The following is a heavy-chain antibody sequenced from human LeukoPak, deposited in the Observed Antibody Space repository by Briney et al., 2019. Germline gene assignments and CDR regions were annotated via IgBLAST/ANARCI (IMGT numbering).Heavy chain of an antibody. Sequence: ASGPTLVNPTQTLTLTCTFSGFSLSTSGVVVGWIRQPPGKALEWLALIYWNDDKRYSPSLKSRLTITKDTSKNQVVLTMTNMDPVDTATYYCAHSWDPITETTSFDYWCQGTLVTVSS. CDR1: GFSLSTSGVV. CDR3: AHSWDPITETTSFDY. V-gene: IGHV2-5*01. J-gene: IGHJ4*02. D-gene: IGHD1-20*01. CDR2: IYWNDDK.